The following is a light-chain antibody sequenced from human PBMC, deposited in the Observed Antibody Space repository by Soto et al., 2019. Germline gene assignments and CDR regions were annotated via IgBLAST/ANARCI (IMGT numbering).Light chain of an antibody. CDR2: DAS. Sequence: DIQMTQSPSTLSASVGDRVTITCRASQSISSWLARYQQKPGKAPKLLIYDASSLESGVPSRFSGSRSGTEFTLTISSLQPDDFATYYCQQYNSSPYTFGQGTKLEIK. CDR3: QQYNSSPYT. J-gene: IGKJ2*01. V-gene: IGKV1-5*01. CDR1: QSISSW.